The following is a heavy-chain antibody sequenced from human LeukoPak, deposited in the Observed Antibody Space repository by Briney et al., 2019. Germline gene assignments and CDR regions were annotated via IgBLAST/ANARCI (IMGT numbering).Heavy chain of an antibody. Sequence: PSETLSLTCTASGGSISSSSNYWGWIRQPPGKGLEWIGSICYSGSTYYNPSLKSRVTISVDTSKNQFSLKLSSVTAADTAVYYCARRPKTPGKTIFDYWGQGTLVTVSS. CDR3: ARRPKTPGKTIFDY. D-gene: IGHD3-10*01. CDR2: ICYSGST. CDR1: GGSISSSSNY. J-gene: IGHJ4*02. V-gene: IGHV4-39*01.